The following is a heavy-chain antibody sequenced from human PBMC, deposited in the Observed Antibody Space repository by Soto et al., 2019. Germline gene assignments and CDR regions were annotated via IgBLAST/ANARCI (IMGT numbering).Heavy chain of an antibody. Sequence: QVQLVQSGAEVKKPGASVKVSCNPSGYAFTSYTMHWVRQAPGQGLEWMGWINADNGDSKYSQKFQGRVTITRDTSASIAYMEMSSLRSEDTAVYYCARDTGSGLSVEPGILEDLGQGTLVTVA. J-gene: IGHJ4*02. V-gene: IGHV1-3*01. CDR3: ARDTGSGLSVEPGILED. CDR2: INADNGDS. CDR1: GYAFTSYT. D-gene: IGHD1-1*01.